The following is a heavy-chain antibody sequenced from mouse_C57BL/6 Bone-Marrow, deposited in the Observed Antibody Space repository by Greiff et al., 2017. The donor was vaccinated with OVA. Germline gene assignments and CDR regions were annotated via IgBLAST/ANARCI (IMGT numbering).Heavy chain of an antibody. CDR1: GYAFSSSW. CDR2: IYPGDGDT. CDR3: ARSRITRYYAMDY. D-gene: IGHD1-1*01. J-gene: IGHJ4*01. Sequence: VQLQQSGPELVKPGASVKISCKASGYAFSSSWMNWVKQRPGKGLEWIGRIYPGDGDTNYNGKFKGKATLTADKSSSTAYMQLSSLTSVDSAVYFCARSRITRYYAMDYWGQGTSVTVSS. V-gene: IGHV1-82*01.